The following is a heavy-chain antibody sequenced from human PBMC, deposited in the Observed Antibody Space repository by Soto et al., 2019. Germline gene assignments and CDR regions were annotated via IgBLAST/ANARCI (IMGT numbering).Heavy chain of an antibody. CDR3: ARVAGWPHGRQKPENWFDP. D-gene: IGHD6-13*01. CDR2: ISAYNGNT. V-gene: IGHV1-18*01. J-gene: IGHJ5*02. Sequence: QVQLVQSGAEVKKPGASVKVSCKASGYTFTSYGISWVRQAPGQGLEWMGWISAYNGNTNYAQKLQGRVTMTTDTSTSTANMELRSLRSDDTAVYYCARVAGWPHGRQKPENWFDPWGQGTLVTVSS. CDR1: GYTFTSYG.